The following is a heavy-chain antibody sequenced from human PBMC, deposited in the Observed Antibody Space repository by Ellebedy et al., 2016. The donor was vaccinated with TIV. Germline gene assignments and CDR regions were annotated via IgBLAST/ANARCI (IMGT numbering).Heavy chain of an antibody. J-gene: IGHJ4*02. CDR1: GGSISSGSYY. V-gene: IGHV4-39*07. Sequence: SETLSLTXTVSGGSISSGSYYWGWVRQPPGKGLEWIGELYHSGSTNYNPSLKSRVTISVDKSKNQFSLKLSSVTAADTAVYYCAAVGLTTPYYFDSWGQGTLVTVSS. CDR3: AAVGLTTPYYFDS. CDR2: LYHSGST. D-gene: IGHD1-26*01.